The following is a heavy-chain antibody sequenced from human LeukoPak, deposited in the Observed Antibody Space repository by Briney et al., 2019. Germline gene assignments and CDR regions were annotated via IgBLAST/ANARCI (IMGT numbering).Heavy chain of an antibody. CDR1: GYSFTSYW. Sequence: GESLKISCKGSGYSFTSYWIGWVRQMPGKGLEWMGIIYPGGSDTRYSPSFQGQVTISADKSISTAYLQWSSLKASDTAMYYCARRWYCSSTSCTDAFDIWGQGTMVTVSS. J-gene: IGHJ3*02. D-gene: IGHD2-2*01. CDR3: ARRWYCSSTSCTDAFDI. V-gene: IGHV5-51*01. CDR2: IYPGGSDT.